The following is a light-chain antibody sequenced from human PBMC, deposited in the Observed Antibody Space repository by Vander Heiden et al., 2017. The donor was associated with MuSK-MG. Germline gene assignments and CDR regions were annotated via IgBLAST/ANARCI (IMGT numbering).Light chain of an antibody. Sequence: GDRVTITCRASQSISSYLNWYQQKPGKAPKLLIYAASSLQSGVPSRFSGSGSGTDFTLTISSLQPEDFATYYCQQSDSTPLTFGQGTRLEIK. CDR1: QSISSY. CDR3: QQSDSTPLT. CDR2: AAS. J-gene: IGKJ5*01. V-gene: IGKV1-39*01.